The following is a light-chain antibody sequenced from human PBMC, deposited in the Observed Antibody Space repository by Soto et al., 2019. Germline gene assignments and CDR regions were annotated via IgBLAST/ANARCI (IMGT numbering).Light chain of an antibody. CDR3: GSWDSSLSAYV. CDR1: NTDVGGYNY. Sequence: QSALTQPASVSGSPGQSITVSCTGTNTDVGGYNYVSWYQHRPGKAPRLMIYEVRNRLSGVSNRFSGSKSGNTASLTISGLQSEDEADYYCGSWDSSLSAYVFGTGTKLTVL. J-gene: IGLJ1*01. V-gene: IGLV2-14*01. CDR2: EVR.